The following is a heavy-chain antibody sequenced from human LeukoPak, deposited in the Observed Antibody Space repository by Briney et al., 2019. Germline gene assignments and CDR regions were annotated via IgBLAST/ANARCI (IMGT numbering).Heavy chain of an antibody. CDR3: ARGLTHPRTSQSRGGMDV. CDR2: INAGNGNT. J-gene: IGHJ6*02. D-gene: IGHD2-2*01. CDR1: GYTFTTYA. Sequence: GASVKVSCKASGYTFTTYAMHWVRQAPGQRLEWMGWINAGNGNTKFSQKFQGRITVTRDTSASTAYMELSSLRSDDTAVYYCARGLTHPRTSQSRGGMDVWGQGTTVTVSS. V-gene: IGHV1-3*01.